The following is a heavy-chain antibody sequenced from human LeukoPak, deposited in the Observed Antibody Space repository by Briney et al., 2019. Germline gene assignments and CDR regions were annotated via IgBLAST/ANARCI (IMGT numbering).Heavy chain of an antibody. Sequence: GGSLRLSCAASGFTFSSYEMNWVRQAPGKGLEWVSYISSSGSTIYYADSVKGRFTISRDNAKNSLYLQMNSLRAEDTAAYYCARGDQKRGRMWDAFDIWGQGTMVTVSS. J-gene: IGHJ3*02. CDR3: ARGDQKRGRMWDAFDI. CDR1: GFTFSSYE. D-gene: IGHD1-1*01. CDR2: ISSSGSTI. V-gene: IGHV3-48*03.